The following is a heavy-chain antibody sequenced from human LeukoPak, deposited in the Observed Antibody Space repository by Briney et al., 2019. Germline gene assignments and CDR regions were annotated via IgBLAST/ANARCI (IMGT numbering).Heavy chain of an antibody. CDR3: ARGGAMGYYSYFYMDV. D-gene: IGHD2-2*01. V-gene: IGHV3-7*01. J-gene: IGHJ6*03. Sequence: PGGSLRLSCAASGFTFSSYWMSWVRQAPGKGLEWVANIKKDGSEKYYVDSVKGRFTISRDDAKNSLYLRMNSLRAEDTAVYYCARGGAMGYYSYFYMDVWGKGTTVTVSS. CDR2: IKKDGSEK. CDR1: GFTFSSYW.